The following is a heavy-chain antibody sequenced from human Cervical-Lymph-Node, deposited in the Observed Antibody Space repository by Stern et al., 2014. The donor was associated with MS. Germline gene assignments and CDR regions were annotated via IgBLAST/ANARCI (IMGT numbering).Heavy chain of an antibody. CDR3: VHSFILLGDLASPPIDS. J-gene: IGHJ4*02. CDR1: GFSLNTLGVG. CDR2: IYRNNDN. D-gene: IGHD3-16*01. V-gene: IGHV2-5*01. Sequence: QVTLRESGPTVVRPTQTLTLTCSFSGFSLNTLGVGVGWIRQPPGKALEWLALIYRNNDNRYTPAQKTRLTVTKDTFKTQVVLKLTNLYPVHTATYFCVHSFILLGDLASPPIDSRGQGTLVTVSS.